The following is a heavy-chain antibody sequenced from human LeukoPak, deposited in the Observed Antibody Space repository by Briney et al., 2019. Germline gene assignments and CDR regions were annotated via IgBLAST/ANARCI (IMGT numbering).Heavy chain of an antibody. CDR1: GFTFTNNF. J-gene: IGHJ4*01. Sequence: GGSLRLSCAASGFTFTNNFMSWVRHVPGKGLGWVANIKQDGSETTYADSVRGRFTIFRDNAKDSVYLQMNSLRAEDSATYYCVREGFYFFDFWGQVTLVTVSS. CDR3: VREGFYFFDF. CDR2: IKQDGSET. V-gene: IGHV3-7*01.